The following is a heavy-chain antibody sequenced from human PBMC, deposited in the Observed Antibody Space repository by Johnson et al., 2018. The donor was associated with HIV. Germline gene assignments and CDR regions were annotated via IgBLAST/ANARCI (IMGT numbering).Heavy chain of an antibody. J-gene: IGHJ3*02. V-gene: IGHV3-30-3*01. CDR2: ISYDGSNK. CDR3: AKEDSSSWNAFDI. D-gene: IGHD6-6*01. CDR1: GFTFSSYA. Sequence: QVQLVESGGGVVQPGRYLRLSCAASGFTFSSYAMHWVGQAPGKGLEWVAVISYDGSNKYYADSVKGRFTISRDNSKNTLYLQMNSLRDEDTAVYYCAKEDSSSWNAFDIWGQGTMVTVSS.